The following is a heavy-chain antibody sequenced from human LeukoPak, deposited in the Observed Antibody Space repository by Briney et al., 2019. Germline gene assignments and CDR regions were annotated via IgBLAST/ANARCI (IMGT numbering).Heavy chain of an antibody. V-gene: IGHV4-59*01. D-gene: IGHD6-13*01. CDR3: ARSVSWPGDKYNWFDP. Sequence: SETLSLTCTVSGGSISSYYWSWIRQPPGKGLEWIGYIYYSGSTNYNPSLKSRVTISVDTSKNQFSLKLSSVTAADTAVYYCARSVSWPGDKYNWFDPWGQGTLVTVSS. CDR2: IYYSGST. J-gene: IGHJ5*02. CDR1: GGSISSYY.